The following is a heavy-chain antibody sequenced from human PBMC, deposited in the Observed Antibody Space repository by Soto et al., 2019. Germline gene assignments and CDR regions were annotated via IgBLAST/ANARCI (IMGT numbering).Heavy chain of an antibody. CDR2: IIPIFGTA. Sequence: QVQLVQSGAEVKKPGSSVKVSCKASGGTFSSYAISWVRQAPGQGLEWMGGIIPIFGTANYAQKFQGRVTITADESTSTAYMELSSLRSEDTAVYYCARKIPSGYDLSHYYYDGMDVWGQGTTVTVSS. V-gene: IGHV1-69*01. CDR1: GGTFSSYA. CDR3: ARKIPSGYDLSHYYYDGMDV. J-gene: IGHJ6*02. D-gene: IGHD5-12*01.